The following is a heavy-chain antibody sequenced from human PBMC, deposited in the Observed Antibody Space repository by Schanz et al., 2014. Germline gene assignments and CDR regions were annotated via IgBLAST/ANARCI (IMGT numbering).Heavy chain of an antibody. D-gene: IGHD3-10*01. CDR1: GYTFTSYS. Sequence: QVQLVQSGAEVKKPGASEKVSCKASGYTFTSYSIHWVRQAPGQGLEWMGWISTSNGNTNYIQKLQGRVTMTTDTSTSTAYMELRNLRSDDTAVYYCARAKRFGDMDVWGQGTTVTVSS. CDR3: ARAKRFGDMDV. CDR2: ISTSNGNT. J-gene: IGHJ6*02. V-gene: IGHV1-18*01.